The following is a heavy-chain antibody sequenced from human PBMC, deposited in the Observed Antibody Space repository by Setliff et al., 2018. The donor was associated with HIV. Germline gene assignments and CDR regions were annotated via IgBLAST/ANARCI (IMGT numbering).Heavy chain of an antibody. J-gene: IGHJ6*02. V-gene: IGHV3-30*02. Sequence: PGGSLRLSCAASGSTFSGYGMHWVRQSPGKGLEWVALIWFDGSNKFYADSVKGRFTISRDNAKKTLYLQMNSLRAEDTAVYYCAKDAFSGLQSLYGMGVWGRGTTVTVSS. CDR2: IWFDGSNK. CDR3: AKDAFSGLQSLYGMGV. D-gene: IGHD3-10*01. CDR1: GSTFSGYG.